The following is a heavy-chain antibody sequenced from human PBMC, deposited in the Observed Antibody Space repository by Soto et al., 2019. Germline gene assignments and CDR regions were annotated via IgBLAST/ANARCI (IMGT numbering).Heavy chain of an antibody. CDR2: ITGSTGTT. CDR3: AKDTSSSPYYMDV. CDR1: GFTFSNFA. V-gene: IGHV3-23*01. D-gene: IGHD2-2*01. Sequence: EVQVLESGGGSVQPGGSLRLSCAASGFTFSNFAMSWVRHAPGKGLEWVSEITGSTGTTYYADSVRGRFIISRDNSQNTLHLQMNSLRPEDRAVYYCAKDTSSSPYYMDVWGKGTTVTVSS. J-gene: IGHJ6*03.